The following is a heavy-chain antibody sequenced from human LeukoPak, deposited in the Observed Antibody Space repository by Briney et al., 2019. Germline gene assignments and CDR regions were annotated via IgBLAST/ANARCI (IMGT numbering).Heavy chain of an antibody. CDR2: IHYSGST. J-gene: IGHJ4*02. V-gene: IGHV4-30-4*01. CDR1: GDSISSGDNY. Sequence: ASETLSLTCTVPGDSISSGDNYWSWIRQPPGKGLEWIGYIHYSGSTYYNPSLKSRVIISGDMSKNQFSLTLNSLTAADSAMYYCARAAAGTNSWYYFDYWGQGTLVTVSS. CDR3: ARAAAGTNSWYYFDY. D-gene: IGHD6-19*01.